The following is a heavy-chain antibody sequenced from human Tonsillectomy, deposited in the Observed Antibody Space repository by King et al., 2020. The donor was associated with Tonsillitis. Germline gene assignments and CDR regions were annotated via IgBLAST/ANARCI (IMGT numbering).Heavy chain of an antibody. CDR3: ASRLRYFDWSFDP. J-gene: IGHJ5*02. CDR1: GGSFSDYY. CDR2: INHSGST. D-gene: IGHD3-9*01. V-gene: IGHV4-34*01. Sequence: VQLQQWGAGLLKPSETLSLTCAVYGGSFSDYYWSWIRQPPGKGLEWIGEINHSGSTNYNPSLKSRVTISVDTSKNQFSLKLNSVTAADTAVYYCASRLRYFDWSFDPWGQGTLVTASS.